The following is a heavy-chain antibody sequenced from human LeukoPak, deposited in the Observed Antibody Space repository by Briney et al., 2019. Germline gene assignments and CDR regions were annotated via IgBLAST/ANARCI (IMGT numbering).Heavy chain of an antibody. CDR1: GGTFSSYA. J-gene: IGHJ4*02. CDR2: IIPIFGTA. Sequence: SVKVSCKASGGTFSSYAISWVRQAPGRGLEWMGGIIPIFGTANYAQKFQGRVTITADKSTSTAYMELSSLRSEDTAVYYCASYYYDSGGYYYERHFDYWGQGTLVTVSS. CDR3: ASYYYDSGGYYYERHFDY. D-gene: IGHD3-22*01. V-gene: IGHV1-69*06.